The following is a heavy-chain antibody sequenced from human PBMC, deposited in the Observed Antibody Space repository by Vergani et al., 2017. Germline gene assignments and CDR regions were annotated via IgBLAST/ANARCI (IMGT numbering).Heavy chain of an antibody. D-gene: IGHD2-2*02. CDR1: GFTFSSYS. Sequence: EVQLVESGGGLVKPGGSLRLSCAASGFTFSSYSMNWVRQAPGKGLEWVSSISSSGGSSYYADSVKGRFTISRDNSKNTLYLQMNSLRAEDTAVYYCAKVYCSSTSCYRGGYYFDYWGQGTLVTVSS. V-gene: IGHV3-23*04. J-gene: IGHJ4*02. CDR3: AKVYCSSTSCYRGGYYFDY. CDR2: ISSSGGSS.